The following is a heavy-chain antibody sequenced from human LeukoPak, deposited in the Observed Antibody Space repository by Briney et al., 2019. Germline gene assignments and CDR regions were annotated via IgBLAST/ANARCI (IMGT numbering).Heavy chain of an antibody. J-gene: IGHJ6*02. D-gene: IGHD5/OR15-5a*01. CDR1: GFTFKSYW. V-gene: IGHV3-7*01. CDR3: ARGWSSLDV. Sequence: GGSVRLSCAASGFTFKSYWMPWVRQAPGKGREGVAYLKEDGSEKLYLDSVKGRFTISRDNAKNSLYLKMNSLRAEVTAVYCCARGWSSLDVWGQGTRSPSP. CDR2: LKEDGSEK.